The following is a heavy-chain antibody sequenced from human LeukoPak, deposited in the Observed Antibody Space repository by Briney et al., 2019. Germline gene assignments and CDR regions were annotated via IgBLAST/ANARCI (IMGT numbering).Heavy chain of an antibody. CDR2: ISAYNGNT. CDR1: GYTFTSYG. J-gene: IGHJ4*02. Sequence: ASVKVSCKASGYTFTSYGISWVRQAPGQGLEWMGWISAYNGNTNYAQKLQGRVTMTTDTSTSKAYMELRSLRPDDTAVYYWARDTRAFGIQLRLDYWGQGTLVTVYS. D-gene: IGHD5-18*01. CDR3: ARDTRAFGIQLRLDY. V-gene: IGHV1-18*01.